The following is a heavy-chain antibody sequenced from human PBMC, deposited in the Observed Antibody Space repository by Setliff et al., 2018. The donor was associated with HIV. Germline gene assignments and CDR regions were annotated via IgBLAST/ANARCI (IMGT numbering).Heavy chain of an antibody. CDR3: ARDQVAVDPVARWRKEYFMDV. CDR2: IGGSTGST. J-gene: IGHJ6*03. CDR1: GFAFDNYC. V-gene: IGHV3-23*01. D-gene: IGHD5-12*01. Sequence: PGGSLRLSCAASGFAFDNYCMTWVRQAPGKGLEWVSAIGGSTGSTYYADSVKGRFTVSTDNSKNTLYLQMNSLRAEDTAVYYCARDQVAVDPVARWRKEYFMDVWGKGTTVTVSS.